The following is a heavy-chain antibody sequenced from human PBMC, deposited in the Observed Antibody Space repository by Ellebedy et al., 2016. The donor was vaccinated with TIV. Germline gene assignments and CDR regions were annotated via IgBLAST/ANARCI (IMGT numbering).Heavy chain of an antibody. CDR3: ARAFDGNSGYDVPFDP. Sequence: GESLKISCTVSGFTFRSYPFHWVRLAPGKGLEWVTLISYDGTTQYNADSVKGRFTISRDNAKNSLYLQMNSLRAEDTAVYYCARAFDGNSGYDVPFDPWGQGILVTVSS. CDR1: GFTFRSYP. D-gene: IGHD5-12*01. V-gene: IGHV3-30-3*01. J-gene: IGHJ5*02. CDR2: ISYDGTTQ.